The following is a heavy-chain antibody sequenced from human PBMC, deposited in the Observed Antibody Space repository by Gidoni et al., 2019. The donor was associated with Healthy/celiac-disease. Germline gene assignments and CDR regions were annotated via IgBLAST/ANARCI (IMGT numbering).Heavy chain of an antibody. D-gene: IGHD2-15*01. Sequence: EVQLVESGGGLVKPGGSLRLSCAASGFTFSSYSMNWVRQSPGKGLEWVSSISSSSSYIYYADSVKGRFTISRDNAKNSLYLQMNSLRAEDTAVYYCARGGYSATYGMDVWGQGTTVTVSS. V-gene: IGHV3-21*01. CDR2: ISSSSSYI. J-gene: IGHJ6*02. CDR1: GFTFSSYS. CDR3: ARGGYSATYGMDV.